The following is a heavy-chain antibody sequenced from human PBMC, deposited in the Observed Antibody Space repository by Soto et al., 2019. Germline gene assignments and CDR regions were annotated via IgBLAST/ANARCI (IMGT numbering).Heavy chain of an antibody. CDR3: AKLIGGYYDSSGYTPDFEL. Sequence: PGGSLRLSCAASGFTFSGFGMHWVRQAPGKGLEWVAVISYDGSNKYYADSVKGRFTISRDNSKNTLYLQMNSLRAEDTAVYYCAKLIGGYYDSSGYTPDFELWGRGTLVTVS. CDR1: GFTFSGFG. J-gene: IGHJ2*01. V-gene: IGHV3-30*18. D-gene: IGHD3-22*01. CDR2: ISYDGSNK.